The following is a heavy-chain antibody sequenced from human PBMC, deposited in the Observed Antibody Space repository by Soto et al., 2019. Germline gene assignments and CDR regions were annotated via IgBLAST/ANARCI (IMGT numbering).Heavy chain of an antibody. CDR1: GGSISSSSYY. J-gene: IGHJ4*02. D-gene: IGHD4-17*01. V-gene: IGHV4-39*01. CDR3: ARQPSDYGDFSDY. Sequence: QLQLQELGPRLVKPSETLSLTCTVSGGSISSSSYYWGWIRQPPGKGLEWIGSIYYSGSTYYNPSLKSRVTISVDTSKNQFSLKLSSVTAADTAVYYCARQPSDYGDFSDYWGQGTLVTVSS. CDR2: IYYSGST.